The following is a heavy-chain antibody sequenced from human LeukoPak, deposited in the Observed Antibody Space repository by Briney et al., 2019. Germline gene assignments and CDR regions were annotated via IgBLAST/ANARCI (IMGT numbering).Heavy chain of an antibody. J-gene: IGHJ6*03. CDR1: GGSITSDY. Sequence: PSETLSLTCTVSGGSITSDYWSWIRQPPGKGLEWIGYMYYSGSTNYNPSLKSRVTISVDTSKNQFSLKLSSVTAADTAVYYCARDILGYSASYYYYYMDVWGKGTTVTVSS. D-gene: IGHD3-10*02. V-gene: IGHV4-59*01. CDR2: MYYSGST. CDR3: ARDILGYSASYYYYYMDV.